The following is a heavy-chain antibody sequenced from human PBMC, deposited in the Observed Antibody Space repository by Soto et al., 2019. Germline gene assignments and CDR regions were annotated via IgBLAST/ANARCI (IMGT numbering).Heavy chain of an antibody. CDR2: ISAYNGNT. D-gene: IGHD3-22*01. CDR1: GYTFTSYG. J-gene: IGHJ3*02. CDR3: VIGLDVVVITGPDNDAFDI. Sequence: GASVKVSCKASGYTFTSYGISWVRQAPGQGLEWMGWISAYNGNTNYAQKLQGRVTMTTDTSTSTAYMELRSLRSDDTAVYYCVIGLDVVVITGPDNDAFDIWGQGTMVTVSS. V-gene: IGHV1-18*01.